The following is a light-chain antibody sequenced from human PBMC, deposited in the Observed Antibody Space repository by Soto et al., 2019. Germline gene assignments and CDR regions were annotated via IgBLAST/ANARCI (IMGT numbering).Light chain of an antibody. Sequence: AIRMTQSPSSFSASPGDRVTITCRASQGIINYLAWYQQKQGKAPKLLISAASTLQSGVPSRFSGSGSGTDFTLTISYLQSEDFATYYCQQYNGFSRTFGQGTKVDIK. CDR1: QGIINY. V-gene: IGKV1-8*01. CDR2: AAS. CDR3: QQYNGFSRT. J-gene: IGKJ1*01.